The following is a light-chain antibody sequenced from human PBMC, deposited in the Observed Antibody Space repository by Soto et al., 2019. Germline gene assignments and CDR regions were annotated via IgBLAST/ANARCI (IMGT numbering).Light chain of an antibody. V-gene: IGLV1-47*01. CDR1: SSNIGSNY. CDR3: AAWDDSLSGGG. CDR2: RNN. Sequence: QSVLTQPPSASGTPGQRVTISCSGSSSNIGSNYVYWYQQLPGTAPKLLIYRNNQRPSGVPARFSGSKSGTSASLAISGLRSEDEADYYCAAWDDSLSGGGFGGGTQLTVL. J-gene: IGLJ3*02.